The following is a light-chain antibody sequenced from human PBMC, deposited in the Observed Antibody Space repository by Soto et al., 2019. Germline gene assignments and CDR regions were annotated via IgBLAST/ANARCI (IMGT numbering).Light chain of an antibody. V-gene: IGLV2-8*01. Sequence: QSALTQPPSASGSPGQSVTISCTGTSSDVGGYDYVSCYQQQSGNAPKLIIYEVTNRPPGVPDRFSGSNSGNTASLTVSGLQAEEEADYYCGSYAGISNVIFGAGTKLTVL. CDR3: GSYAGISNVI. CDR1: SSDVGGYDY. CDR2: EVT. J-gene: IGLJ2*01.